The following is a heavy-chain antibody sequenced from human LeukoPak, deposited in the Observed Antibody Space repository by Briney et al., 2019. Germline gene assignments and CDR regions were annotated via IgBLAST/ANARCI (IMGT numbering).Heavy chain of an antibody. CDR3: ARFPSAMVRGADANYYGMDV. Sequence: SVKVSCKASGGTFSSYAISWVRQAPGQGLEWMGRIIPILGIANYAQKFQGRVTITADKSTSTTYMELSSLRSEDTAVYYCARFPSAMVRGADANYYGMDVWGQGTTVTVSS. CDR2: IIPILGIA. V-gene: IGHV1-69*04. D-gene: IGHD3-10*01. J-gene: IGHJ6*02. CDR1: GGTFSSYA.